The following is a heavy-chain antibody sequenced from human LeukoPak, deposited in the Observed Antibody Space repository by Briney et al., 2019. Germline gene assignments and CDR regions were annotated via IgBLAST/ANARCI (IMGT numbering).Heavy chain of an antibody. CDR1: GYTFTSYY. D-gene: IGHD2-8*01. J-gene: IGHJ4*02. CDR2: INPSGGST. CDR3: ARDLGYCTNGVCHTRFDY. V-gene: IGHV1-46*01. Sequence: GASVKVSCKASGYTFTSYYMHWVRQAPGQGLEWMGIINPSGGSTSYAQKSQGRVTMTRDTSTSTVYMELNSLRAEDTAVYYCARDLGYCTNGVCHTRFDYWGQGTLVAVSS.